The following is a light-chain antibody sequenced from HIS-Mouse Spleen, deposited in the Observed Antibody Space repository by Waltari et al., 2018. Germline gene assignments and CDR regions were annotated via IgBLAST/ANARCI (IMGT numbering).Light chain of an antibody. J-gene: IGLJ1*01. V-gene: IGLV2-23*01. CDR3: CSYAGSSTYV. CDR1: SIDVGSYNL. Sequence: QSALTQPASVSVSPGQSPTISCTGTSIDVGSYNLVPWYQQHPGKAPKLMIYEGSKRPSGVSNRFSGSKSGNTASLTISGLQAEDEADYYCCSYAGSSTYVFGTGTKVTVL. CDR2: EGS.